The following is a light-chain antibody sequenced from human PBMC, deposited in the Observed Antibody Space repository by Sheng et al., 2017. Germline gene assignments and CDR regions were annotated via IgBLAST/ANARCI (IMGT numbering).Light chain of an antibody. J-gene: IGKJ1*01. Sequence: DIQMTQSPSSLSASVGDRVTISCRASQSISSYLNWYQQKPGKAPKLLMYAASSLQSGVPSRFSGSGSGTDFTLTISSLQLEDFATYYCQQSYSTPQTFGQGTNVEIK. CDR1: QSISSY. CDR2: AAS. CDR3: QQSYSTPQT. V-gene: IGKV1-39*01.